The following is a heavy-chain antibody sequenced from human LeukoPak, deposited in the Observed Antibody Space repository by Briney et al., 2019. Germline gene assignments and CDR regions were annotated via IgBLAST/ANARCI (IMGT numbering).Heavy chain of an antibody. CDR1: GGSFSGYY. CDR3: ARHLGQAYFDY. J-gene: IGHJ4*02. CDR2: INHSGST. V-gene: IGHV4-34*01. Sequence: SETLSLTCAVYGGSFSGYYWSWIRQPPGKGLEWIGEINHSGSTNYNPSLKSRVTISVDTSKNQFSLKLSSVTAADTAVYYCARHLGQAYFDYWGQGTLVTVSS.